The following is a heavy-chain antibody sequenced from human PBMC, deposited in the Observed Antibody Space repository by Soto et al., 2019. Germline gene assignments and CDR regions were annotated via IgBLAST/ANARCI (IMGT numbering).Heavy chain of an antibody. Sequence: DVQLLESGGGLVQPEGSLRLSCAASGFTFSSYAMGWVRQGPGKGLEWVAVVSIGGSTHYADSVRGRFTISRDKSKNTLSLQMNGLPAEGTAVCFCATRLGAGGHFDYWGQGALVTVSS. V-gene: IGHV3-23*01. CDR1: GFTFSSYA. CDR2: VSIGGST. CDR3: ATRLGAGGHFDY. J-gene: IGHJ4*02. D-gene: IGHD1-26*01.